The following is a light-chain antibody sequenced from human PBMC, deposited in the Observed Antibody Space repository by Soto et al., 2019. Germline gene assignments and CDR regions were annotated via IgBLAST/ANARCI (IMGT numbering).Light chain of an antibody. Sequence: DIQMTQSPSSLSASIGDRVTITCRASQGISSYLAWYQQKPGKAPKLLIYKASDLDVGVPSRFSGSGSATEFTLTISSLQPDDVATYYCQQYNAYSPWTFGQGTKVEIK. J-gene: IGKJ1*01. CDR3: QQYNAYSPWT. CDR1: QGISSY. V-gene: IGKV1-5*03. CDR2: KAS.